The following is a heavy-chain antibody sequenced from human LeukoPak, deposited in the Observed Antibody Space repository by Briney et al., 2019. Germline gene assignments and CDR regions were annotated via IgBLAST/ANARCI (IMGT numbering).Heavy chain of an antibody. V-gene: IGHV1-46*01. CDR1: GYTFTSYY. CDR2: INPSGGST. J-gene: IGHJ4*02. CDR3: AREFPHYYDSSGYFDY. Sequence: ASVKVSCKASGYTFTSYYMHWVRQAPGQGLEWMGIINPSGGSTSYAQKFQGRVTMTRDTSTSTVYMELGSLRSEDTAVYYCAREFPHYYDSSGYFDYWGQGTLVTVSS. D-gene: IGHD3-22*01.